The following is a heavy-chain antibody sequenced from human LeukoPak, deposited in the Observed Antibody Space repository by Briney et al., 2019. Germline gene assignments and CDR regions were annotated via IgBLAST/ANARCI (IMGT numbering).Heavy chain of an antibody. D-gene: IGHD3-10*01. CDR3: ARGRPGSYFLYYYYMDV. V-gene: IGHV4-34*01. CDR2: INHSGST. CDR1: GGSFSGYY. Sequence: SETLSLTCAVYGGSFSGYYWSWIRQPPGKGLEWIGEINHSGSTNYNPSLKSRVTISVDTSKNQFSLKLSSVTAADTAVHSWARGRPGSYFLYYYYMDVWGKGTTVTVSS. J-gene: IGHJ6*03.